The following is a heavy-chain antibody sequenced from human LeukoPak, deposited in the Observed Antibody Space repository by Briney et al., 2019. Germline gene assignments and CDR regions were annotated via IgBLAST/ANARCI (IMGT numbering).Heavy chain of an antibody. CDR2: IWYDGSSK. Sequence: PGRSLRLSCAASGLTFSSYGMHWVRQAPGKGLEWVAVIWYDGSSKYYADSVKGRFTISRDNSKNTLYLQMNSLRAEDTAVYYCARDPPTRQYTNSFSLDYWGQGTLVTVSS. D-gene: IGHD6-13*01. CDR3: ARDPPTRQYTNSFSLDY. CDR1: GLTFSSYG. V-gene: IGHV3-33*01. J-gene: IGHJ4*02.